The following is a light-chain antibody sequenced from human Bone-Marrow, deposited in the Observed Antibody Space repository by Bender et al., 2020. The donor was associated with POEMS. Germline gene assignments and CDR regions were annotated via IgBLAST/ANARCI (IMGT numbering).Light chain of an antibody. CDR1: SSDVGTYNY. CDR2: DVS. V-gene: IGLV2-11*01. J-gene: IGLJ3*02. Sequence: QSALTQPRSVSGSPGQSVTISCTGTSSDVGTYNYVSWYQQHPGKAPKLMIYDVSKRPSGVPDRFSGSKSGTSASLAISGLQSEDEADYYCAAWDDSMNAVVFGGGTKLTVL. CDR3: AAWDDSMNAVV.